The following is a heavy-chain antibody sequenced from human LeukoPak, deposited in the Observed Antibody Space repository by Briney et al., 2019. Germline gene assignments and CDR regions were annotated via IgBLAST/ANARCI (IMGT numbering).Heavy chain of an antibody. CDR3: ARGSTYYDSSGQVPFDY. J-gene: IGHJ4*02. V-gene: IGHV3-48*01. CDR1: GFTFSSYS. D-gene: IGHD3-22*01. CDR2: ISGSSSTI. Sequence: GGSLRLSCAASGFTFSSYSMNWVRQAPGKGLEWGSYISGSSSTIYYADSVKGRFTISRDNGENTLYLQMNSLRAEDTAVYYCARGSTYYDSSGQVPFDYWGQGTLVTVSS.